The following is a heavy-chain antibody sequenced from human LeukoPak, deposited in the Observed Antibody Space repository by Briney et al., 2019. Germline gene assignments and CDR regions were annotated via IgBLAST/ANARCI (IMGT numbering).Heavy chain of an antibody. CDR2: INPKSGGT. V-gene: IGHV1-2*02. Sequence: ASVKVSCKASGYTFTGYYMYWVRQAPGQGLEWMGWINPKSGGTNYAQKFQGRVTMTRDTSISTAYMELSRLRSDDTAVYYCARARGVGELFFDSWGQGTLVTVSS. J-gene: IGHJ4*02. CDR1: GYTFTGYY. D-gene: IGHD3-10*01. CDR3: ARARGVGELFFDS.